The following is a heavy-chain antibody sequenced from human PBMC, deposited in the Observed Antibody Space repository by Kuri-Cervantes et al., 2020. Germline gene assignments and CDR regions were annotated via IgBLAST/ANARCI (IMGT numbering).Heavy chain of an antibody. J-gene: IGHJ4*02. Sequence: GESLKISCAASGFTFSSYGMHWVRQAPGKGLEWVAVISYDGSNKYYADSVKGRFTISRDNSKNTLYLQMNSLRAEDTAVYYCARECIVGAAADYWGQGTLVTVSS. V-gene: IGHV3-30*03. CDR3: ARECIVGAAADY. D-gene: IGHD1-26*01. CDR2: ISYDGSNK. CDR1: GFTFSSYG.